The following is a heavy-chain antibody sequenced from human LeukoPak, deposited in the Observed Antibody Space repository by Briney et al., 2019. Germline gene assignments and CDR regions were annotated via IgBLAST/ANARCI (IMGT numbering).Heavy chain of an antibody. J-gene: IGHJ4*02. CDR2: IYNSGSI. Sequence: SETLSLTCDISGDSISSYYWSWVRQPPGKGLEWIGYIYNSGSIHYNPSLKSRVSISVDTSKNQFSLNLGSVTAADTAVYYCARAYSSSWYVPDYWGQGTLVTVSS. CDR3: ARAYSSSWYVPDY. CDR1: GDSISSYY. D-gene: IGHD6-13*01. V-gene: IGHV4-59*01.